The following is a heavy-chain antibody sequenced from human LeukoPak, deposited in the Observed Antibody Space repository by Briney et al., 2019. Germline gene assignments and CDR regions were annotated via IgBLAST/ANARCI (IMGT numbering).Heavy chain of an antibody. D-gene: IGHD4-17*01. V-gene: IGHV4-34*01. CDR3: ARTLIDYGSDWYFDL. Sequence: PSETLSLTCAVYGGSFSGYYWSWIRQPPGKGLGWIGEINHSGSTNYNPSLKSRVTISVDTSKNQFSLKLSSVTAADTAVYYCARTLIDYGSDWYFDLWGRGTLVTVSS. J-gene: IGHJ2*01. CDR1: GGSFSGYY. CDR2: INHSGST.